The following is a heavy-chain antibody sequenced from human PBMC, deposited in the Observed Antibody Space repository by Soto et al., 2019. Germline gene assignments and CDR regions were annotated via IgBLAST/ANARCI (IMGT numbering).Heavy chain of an antibody. CDR1: GFTFTNNI. J-gene: IGHJ4*02. CDR2: TLHDGNNK. Sequence: QVQLVESGGGVVQPGRSLRLSCAASGFTFTNNIMHWVRQAPGKGLEWVAMTLHDGNNKYYADSVKGRFTISRDNSKNTLYLQMNSLRTEDTAIYYCARDDEDGSYCDLGYWGQGTLVTVSS. D-gene: IGHD3-10*01. CDR3: ARDDEDGSYCDLGY. V-gene: IGHV3-30-3*01.